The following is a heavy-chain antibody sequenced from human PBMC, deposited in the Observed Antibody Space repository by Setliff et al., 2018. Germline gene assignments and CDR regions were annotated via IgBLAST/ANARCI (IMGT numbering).Heavy chain of an antibody. J-gene: IGHJ4*02. CDR2: ISSDGGSI. Sequence: GGSLRLSCAASGFTFSSDAMTWVRQAPGKGLEWVSVISSDGGSIYYADSVKGRFTISRDNSKNTLYLQMNDLRAEDTAIYYCAKSPVRCGIDVVIPSYFDSWGPGTLVTVSS. CDR3: AKSPVRCGIDVVIPSYFDS. V-gene: IGHV3-23*03. D-gene: IGHD3-16*02. CDR1: GFTFSSDA.